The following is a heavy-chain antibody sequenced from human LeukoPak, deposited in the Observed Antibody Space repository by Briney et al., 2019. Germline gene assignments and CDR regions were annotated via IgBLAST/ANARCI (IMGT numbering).Heavy chain of an antibody. Sequence: GGSLRLSCAASGFTFSSYWMHWVRQAPGKGLVWVSRIYSDGTSTTYADSVKARFTISRDNAKNTLYLQMNSLRAEDTAVYYCARGHIKWLVPYYFDYWGQGTLVTVSS. CDR3: ARGHIKWLVPYYFDY. V-gene: IGHV3-74*01. D-gene: IGHD6-19*01. J-gene: IGHJ4*02. CDR1: GFTFSSYW. CDR2: IYSDGTST.